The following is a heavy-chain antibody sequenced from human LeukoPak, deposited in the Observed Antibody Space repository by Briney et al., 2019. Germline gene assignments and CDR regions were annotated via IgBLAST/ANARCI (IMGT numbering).Heavy chain of an antibody. Sequence: GGSLKLSCAASGFTFSSYAMSWVRQAPGKGLEWVSAISGSGGSTYYADSVKGRFTISRDNSKNALYLQMNSLRAEDTAIYYCAKCRAITIFGVVGPTDCWGQGTLVTVSS. J-gene: IGHJ4*02. CDR2: ISGSGGST. V-gene: IGHV3-23*01. CDR1: GFTFSSYA. D-gene: IGHD3-3*01. CDR3: AKCRAITIFGVVGPTDC.